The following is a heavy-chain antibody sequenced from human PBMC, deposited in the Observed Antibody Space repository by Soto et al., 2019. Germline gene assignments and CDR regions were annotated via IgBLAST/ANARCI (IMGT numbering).Heavy chain of an antibody. Sequence: SETLSLTCTVSDDSIGRSNYFWGWIRQPPGKGLEWIGNIFYSGNTHYNPSLKSRVTISLDTSNHHFSLRVSSATAADTAVYYCARHIYSGDSSGSFGYWGPGALVTVSS. CDR1: DDSIGRSNYF. D-gene: IGHD6-19*01. V-gene: IGHV4-39*01. CDR2: IFYSGNT. J-gene: IGHJ4*02. CDR3: ARHIYSGDSSGSFGY.